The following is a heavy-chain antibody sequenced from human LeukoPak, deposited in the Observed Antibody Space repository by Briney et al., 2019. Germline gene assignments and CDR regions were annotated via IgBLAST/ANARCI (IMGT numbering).Heavy chain of an antibody. CDR3: ARELEYCSSTSCYEKYYYMDV. Sequence: GGSLTLSCAASGFTFSRYWMHWVRQAPGKGPVWVSRINSDGSDTSYADSVKGRFTVSRDNAKNTLYLQMNSLRAEDTAVYYCARELEYCSSTSCYEKYYYMDVWGKGTTVTVSS. J-gene: IGHJ6*03. V-gene: IGHV3-74*01. CDR2: INSDGSDT. CDR1: GFTFSRYW. D-gene: IGHD2-2*01.